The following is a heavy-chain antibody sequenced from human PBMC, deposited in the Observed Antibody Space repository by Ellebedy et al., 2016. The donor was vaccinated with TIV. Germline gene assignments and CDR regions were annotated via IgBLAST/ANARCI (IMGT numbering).Heavy chain of an antibody. Sequence: GESLKISCAASGFTFSDYVMHWVRQAPGKGLEWVAIISYDGCNKYYPDSVKGRFTISRDNSNNTLYLQMHSLRAEDTAVYYCARAPTTHIWFDPWGQGTLVTVAS. CDR1: GFTFSDYV. CDR2: ISYDGCNK. J-gene: IGHJ5*02. D-gene: IGHD1-1*01. V-gene: IGHV3-30-3*01. CDR3: ARAPTTHIWFDP.